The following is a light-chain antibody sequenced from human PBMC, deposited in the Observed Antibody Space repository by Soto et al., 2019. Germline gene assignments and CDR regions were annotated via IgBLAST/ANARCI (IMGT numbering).Light chain of an antibody. Sequence: PVETATLSVKASQSISINLAWYQHKPGQAPRLLIHGASTRATGVPARISGSGSGTEFTLTISSLQSEDFAVYYCQQFRNWPWTFGQGTKVDI. J-gene: IGKJ1*01. CDR2: GAS. V-gene: IGKV3D-15*01. CDR3: QQFRNWPWT. CDR1: QSISIN.